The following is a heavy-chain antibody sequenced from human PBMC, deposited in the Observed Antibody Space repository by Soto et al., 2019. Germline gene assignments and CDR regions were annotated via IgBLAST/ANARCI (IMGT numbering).Heavy chain of an antibody. CDR2: VSAYNGER. CDR1: GYTFTNYG. CDR3: SRGTSIPAAGDY. Sequence: QVQLVQSGAEVKKPGASVKVSCKASGYTFTNYGINWVRQAPGQGLEWLGWVSAYNGERRYAQRVQDRVIMTTDTSTTTAYMELRSLRSYETVVYYCSRGTSIPAAGDYWGQGTLVTVSS. V-gene: IGHV1-18*01. D-gene: IGHD6-6*01. J-gene: IGHJ4*01.